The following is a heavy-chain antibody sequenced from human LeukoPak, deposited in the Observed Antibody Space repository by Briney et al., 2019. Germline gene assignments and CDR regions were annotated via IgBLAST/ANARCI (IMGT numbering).Heavy chain of an antibody. J-gene: IGHJ4*02. CDR3: ARDTEGSIIFDY. CDR1: GFTFSSYA. D-gene: IGHD1-14*01. V-gene: IGHV3-23*01. Sequence: GGSLRLSCAASGFTFSSYAMSWVRQAPGKGLEWVSAISGSGGSTYYADSVKGRFTISRDNSKNTLYLQMNSLRAEDTAVYYCARDTEGSIIFDYWGQGTLVTVSS. CDR2: ISGSGGST.